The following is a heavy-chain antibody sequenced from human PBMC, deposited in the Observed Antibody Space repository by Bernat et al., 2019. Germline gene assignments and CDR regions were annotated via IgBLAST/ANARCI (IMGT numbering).Heavy chain of an antibody. Sequence: EVQLLESGGGLVQPGGSLRLSCAASGFTFSSYAMSWVRQAPGKGLEWVSAISGSGGSTYYADSVKGRFTISRDNSKNTLYLQMNSLRAEDTAVYYCAKDQSGGNIVATIEHRGYYYGMDVWGQGTTVTVSS. J-gene: IGHJ6*02. CDR1: GFTFSSYA. V-gene: IGHV3-23*01. CDR2: ISGSGGST. D-gene: IGHD5-12*01. CDR3: AKDQSGGNIVATIEHRGYYYGMDV.